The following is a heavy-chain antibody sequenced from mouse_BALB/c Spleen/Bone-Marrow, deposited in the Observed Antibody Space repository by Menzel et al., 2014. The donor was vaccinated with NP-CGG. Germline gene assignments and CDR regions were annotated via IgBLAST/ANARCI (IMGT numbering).Heavy chain of an antibody. CDR1: GFNIKDTY. J-gene: IGHJ3*01. D-gene: IGHD1-1*01. Sequence: EVQLMESGAELVKPGASVKLSCTASGFNIKDTYMHWVKQRPEQGLEWIGRIDPANGNTRYDPKFQGKATITADTSSNTAYLQLSSLTSEDTAVYYCASYYYGSSRFAYWGQGTLVTVSA. CDR3: ASYYYGSSRFAY. V-gene: IGHV14-3*02. CDR2: IDPANGNT.